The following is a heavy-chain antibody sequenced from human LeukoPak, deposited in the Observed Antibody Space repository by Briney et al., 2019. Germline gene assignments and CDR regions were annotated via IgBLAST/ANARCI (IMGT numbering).Heavy chain of an antibody. J-gene: IGHJ3*02. CDR2: ISSSSNTI. V-gene: IGHV3-48*02. D-gene: IGHD1-20*01. CDR1: GFTFSSYP. Sequence: GGSLRLSCAASGFTFSSYPMNWVRQAPGKGLEWVSYISSSSNTIYYADSVKGRFTISRDNAQNSLFLQMNSLRDEDTAVFYCARACNWNVPWAFDIWGQGTMVTVSS. CDR3: ARACNWNVPWAFDI.